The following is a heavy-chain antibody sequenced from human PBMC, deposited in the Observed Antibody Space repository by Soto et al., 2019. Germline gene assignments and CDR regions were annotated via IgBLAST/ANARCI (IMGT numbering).Heavy chain of an antibody. J-gene: IGHJ4*02. CDR2: INAGSGYT. CDR1: GYSFTSYA. CDR3: ARDLPPVDY. V-gene: IGHV1-3*01. Sequence: ASVKVSCKASGYSFTSYAMHWVRQAPGQSLEWLGWINAGSGYTTYSQKFQGRVTITRDTSASTAYMELSSLRSEDTAVYYCARDLPPVDYWGQGTPVTVSS.